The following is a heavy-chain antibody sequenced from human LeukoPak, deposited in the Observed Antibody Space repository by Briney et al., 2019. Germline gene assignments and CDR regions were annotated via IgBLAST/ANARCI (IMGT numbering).Heavy chain of an antibody. Sequence: GGSLRLSCAASGFTFSSYAMHWVRQAPGKGLEWVAVISYDGSNKYYADSVKGRFTISRDNSKNTLYLQMNSLRAEDTAVYYCARDVPAAYNYFDYWGQGTLVTVS. V-gene: IGHV3-30-3*01. CDR2: ISYDGSNK. J-gene: IGHJ4*02. D-gene: IGHD2-2*01. CDR3: ARDVPAAYNYFDY. CDR1: GFTFSSYA.